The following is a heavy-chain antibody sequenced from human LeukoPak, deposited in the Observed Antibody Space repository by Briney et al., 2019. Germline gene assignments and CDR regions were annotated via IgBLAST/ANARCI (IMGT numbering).Heavy chain of an antibody. Sequence: GESLQISCKGSGCCFTTYWIGWVRQLPGKGLEWMGIFYPGDSDTRYSPSFQGQVTISADKSISTAYLQWSSLKASDTAMYYCARERGPYCGGDCYSGFDYWGQGTLVTVTS. CDR2: FYPGDSDT. J-gene: IGHJ4*02. CDR3: ARERGPYCGGDCYSGFDY. V-gene: IGHV5-51*01. CDR1: GCCFTTYW. D-gene: IGHD2-21*02.